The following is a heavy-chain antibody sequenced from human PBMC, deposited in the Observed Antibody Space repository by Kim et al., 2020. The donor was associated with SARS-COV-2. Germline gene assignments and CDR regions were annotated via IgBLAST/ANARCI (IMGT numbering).Heavy chain of an antibody. V-gene: IGHV4-34*01. CDR2: INHSGST. Sequence: SETLSLTCTVSGGSISSYYWSWIRQPPGKGLEWIGEINHSGSTNYNPSLKSRVTISVDTSKNQFSLKLSSVTAADTAVYYCARGGGYSFGYWGQGTLVTV. CDR3: ARGGGYSFGY. J-gene: IGHJ4*02. D-gene: IGHD5-18*01. CDR1: GGSISSYY.